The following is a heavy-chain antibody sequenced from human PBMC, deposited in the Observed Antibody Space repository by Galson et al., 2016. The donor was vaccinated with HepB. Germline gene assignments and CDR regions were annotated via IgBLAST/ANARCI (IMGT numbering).Heavy chain of an antibody. CDR3: ARSPGRIGVFDWPDKEYYMDV. CDR1: GFRLSGYW. CDR2: IKEDGSLL. J-gene: IGHJ6*03. Sequence: SLRLSCAASGFRLSGYWMTWVRQAPGKGLEWVANIKEDGSLLAYVDSVKGRFTISRDNAKNSLYLQMNSLRAEDTAVYYCARSPGRIGVFDWPDKEYYMDVWGTGTTVTVSS. D-gene: IGHD3-9*01. V-gene: IGHV3-7*01.